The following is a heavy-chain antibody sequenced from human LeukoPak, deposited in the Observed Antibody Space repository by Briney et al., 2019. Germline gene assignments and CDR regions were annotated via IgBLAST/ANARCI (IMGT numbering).Heavy chain of an antibody. D-gene: IGHD6-13*01. V-gene: IGHV4-34*01. Sequence: SETLSLTCAVYGGSFSGYYWSWIRQPPGKGLEWIGEINHSGSTNYNPSLKSRVTISVDTSKNQFSLKLSSVTAADTAVYYCARGGLSSSWYARWFDNWGQGTLVTVSS. J-gene: IGHJ5*02. CDR1: GGSFSGYY. CDR3: ARGGLSSSWYARWFDN. CDR2: INHSGST.